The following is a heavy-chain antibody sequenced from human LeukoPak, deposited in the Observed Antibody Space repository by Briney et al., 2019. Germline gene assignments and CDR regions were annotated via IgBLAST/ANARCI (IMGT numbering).Heavy chain of an antibody. D-gene: IGHD3-22*01. CDR3: ARAPTPSDYYDSSGYYYY. CDR1: GGSFSGYY. J-gene: IGHJ4*02. CDR2: INHSGST. V-gene: IGHV4-34*01. Sequence: SETLSLTCAVYGGSFSGYYWSWIRQPPGKGLEWVGEINHSGSTNYNPSLKSRVTISVDTSKNQFSLKLSSVTAADTAVYYCARAPTPSDYYDSSGYYYYWGQGTLVTVSS.